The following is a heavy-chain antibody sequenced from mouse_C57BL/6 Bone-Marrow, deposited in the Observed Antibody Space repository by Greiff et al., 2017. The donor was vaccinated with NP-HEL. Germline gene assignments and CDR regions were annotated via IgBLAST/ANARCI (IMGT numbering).Heavy chain of an antibody. CDR3: ARGPADYYGSSPVAY. CDR1: GFNINNTY. D-gene: IGHD1-1*01. V-gene: IGHV14-3*01. CDR2: IVPANGNT. J-gene: IGHJ3*01. Sequence: VHVKQSVAELVRPGASVMLSCTASGFNINNTYMHWVKQRPQQGLAWIGRIVPANGNTKYAPKFQGKAPIPADTSSNPAYLQLSCLTSEVTAICYCARGPADYYGSSPVAYWGQGTLVTVSA.